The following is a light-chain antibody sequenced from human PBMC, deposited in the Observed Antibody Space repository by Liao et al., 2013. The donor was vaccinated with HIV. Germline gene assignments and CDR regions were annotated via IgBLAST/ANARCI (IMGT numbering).Light chain of an antibody. CDR3: LSADSSGTYVV. Sequence: SYELTQPPSVSVAPGKTARITCGGNDIGSKSVHWYQQRSGQAPVVVIYYDSDRPSGIPERFSGSNSGTIVTLTISGVQAEDEADYYCLSADSSGTYVVFGGGTKLAV. V-gene: IGLV3-21*01. J-gene: IGLJ2*01. CDR2: YDS. CDR1: DIGSKS.